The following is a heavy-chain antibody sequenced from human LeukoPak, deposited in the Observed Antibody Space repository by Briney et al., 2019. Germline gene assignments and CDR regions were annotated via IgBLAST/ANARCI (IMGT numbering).Heavy chain of an antibody. CDR1: EFTFRNYW. J-gene: IGHJ4*02. CDR2: INQDGSEK. D-gene: IGHD2-15*01. V-gene: IGHV3-7*01. Sequence: QPGGSLRLSCAASEFTFRNYWMSWVRQAPGKGLVWVANINQDGSEKYYVDSVRGRFSISRDNAKNSLYVQINSLRAEDTAVYYCARESYCSGGSCHYSTYYGGVLDYWGQGTLVTVSS. CDR3: ARESYCSGGSCHYSTYYGGVLDY.